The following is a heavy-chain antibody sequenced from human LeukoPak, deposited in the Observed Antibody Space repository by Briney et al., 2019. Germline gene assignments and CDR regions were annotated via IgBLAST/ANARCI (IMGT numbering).Heavy chain of an antibody. D-gene: IGHD3-10*01. CDR3: ARVLWFGELLAH. CDR2: INPNSGGT. Sequence: ASVKVSCKASGYIFTGYYLFWVRQAPGQGLEWMGWINPNSGGTNYAQKFQGRVTMTRDTSISTAYMELSRLRSDDTAVYYCARVLWFGELLAHWGQGTLVTVSS. J-gene: IGHJ4*02. V-gene: IGHV1-2*02. CDR1: GYIFTGYY.